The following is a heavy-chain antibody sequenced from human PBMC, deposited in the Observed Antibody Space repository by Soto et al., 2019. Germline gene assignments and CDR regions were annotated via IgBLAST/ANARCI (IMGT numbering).Heavy chain of an antibody. J-gene: IGHJ4*02. CDR1: GGSISSGGYY. Sequence: SETLSLTCTVSGGSISSGGYYWSWIRQHPGKGLEWIGYIYYSGSTYYNPSLKSRVTISVDTSKNQFSLKLSSVTAADTAVYYCARWGPAPADTYFLSRGQAPLITVS. D-gene: IGHD6-13*01. CDR3: ARWGPAPADTYFLS. V-gene: IGHV4-31*03. CDR2: IYYSGST.